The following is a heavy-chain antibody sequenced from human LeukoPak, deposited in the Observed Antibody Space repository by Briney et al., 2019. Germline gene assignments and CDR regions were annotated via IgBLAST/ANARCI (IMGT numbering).Heavy chain of an antibody. Sequence: PSETLSLTCTVSGYSISSDYYWGWIRQPPGKGLEWIGSIYHSGSTYYNPSLRSRVTISVDTSKNQFSLKLSSVTAADTAVYYCARDLLRGVTGSWFEAFDIWGQGTMVTVSS. J-gene: IGHJ3*02. CDR1: GYSISSDYY. D-gene: IGHD6-13*01. CDR3: ARDLLRGVTGSWFEAFDI. CDR2: IYHSGST. V-gene: IGHV4-38-2*02.